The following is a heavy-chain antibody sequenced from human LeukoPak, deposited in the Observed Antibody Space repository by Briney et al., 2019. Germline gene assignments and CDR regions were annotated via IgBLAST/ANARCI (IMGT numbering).Heavy chain of an antibody. J-gene: IGHJ6*02. CDR3: ARSRSVSNYKGMDV. CDR1: GFTFSDYY. D-gene: IGHD5/OR15-5a*01. V-gene: IGHV3-11*06. CDR2: ISSSSDYI. Sequence: PGGSLRLSCAASGFTFSDYYMSWIRQAPGKGLEWVSSISSSSDYIYYADSVKGRFTISRDNARNSPYLQMNSLRAEDTAVYYCARSRSVSNYKGMDVWGQGTTVTVSS.